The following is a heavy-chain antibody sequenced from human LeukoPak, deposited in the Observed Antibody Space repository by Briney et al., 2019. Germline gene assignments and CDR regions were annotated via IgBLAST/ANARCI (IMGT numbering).Heavy chain of an antibody. CDR1: GGSISSTSYY. Sequence: PSETLSLTCTVSGGSISSTSYYWAWIRQPPGKGLEWIGSIYYSGSTYYNPSLKSRVTISVDTSKNQFSLNLSSVTAAVTAVFYCARHVDPSIAVAGREHWGQGTLVTVSS. J-gene: IGHJ1*01. V-gene: IGHV4-39*01. CDR3: ARHVDPSIAVAGREH. CDR2: IYYSGST. D-gene: IGHD6-19*01.